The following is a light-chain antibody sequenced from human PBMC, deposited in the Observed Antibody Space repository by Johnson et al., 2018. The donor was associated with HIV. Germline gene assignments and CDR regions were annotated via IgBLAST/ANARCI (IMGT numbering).Light chain of an antibody. CDR1: SSNIGNNY. CDR2: DNN. J-gene: IGLJ1*01. V-gene: IGLV1-51*02. CDR3: GTWDSSLSAHFV. Sequence: QSVLTQPPSVSAAPGQKVTISCSGSSSNIGNNYVSWYQQLPGTAPKLLIYDNNKRPSGTPDRFSGSKSGKSATLAITGLQTGAEADYYCGTWDSSLSAHFVFGTGTKVTVL.